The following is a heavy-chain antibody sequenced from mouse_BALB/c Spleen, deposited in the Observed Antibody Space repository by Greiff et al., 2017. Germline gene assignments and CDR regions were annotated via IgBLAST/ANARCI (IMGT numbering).Heavy chain of an antibody. J-gene: IGHJ4*01. D-gene: IGHD2-1*01. CDR2: ISSGGST. CDR3: ARGGYYGNYDGYAMDY. CDR1: GFTFSSYA. Sequence: EVKLMESGGGLVKPGGSLKLSCAASGFTFSSYAMSWVRQTPEKRLEWVASISSGGSTYYPDSVKGRFTISRDNARNILYLQMSSLRSEDTAMYYCARGGYYGNYDGYAMDYWGQGTSVTVSS. V-gene: IGHV5-6-5*01.